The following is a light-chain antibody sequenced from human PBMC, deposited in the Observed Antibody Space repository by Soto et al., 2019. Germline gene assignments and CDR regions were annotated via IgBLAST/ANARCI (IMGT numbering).Light chain of an antibody. Sequence: EIVLTQSPGTLSLSPGERATLSCRASQSVSSFHVVWYQQQTGQAPMLLIYGASSSAPGLPDMFSGSGSGTYFTLTISRLAPEDFAVYYWQHFGAAPHTFGQGTKLEIK. V-gene: IGKV3-20*01. CDR3: QHFGAAPHT. CDR1: QSVSSFH. CDR2: GAS. J-gene: IGKJ2*01.